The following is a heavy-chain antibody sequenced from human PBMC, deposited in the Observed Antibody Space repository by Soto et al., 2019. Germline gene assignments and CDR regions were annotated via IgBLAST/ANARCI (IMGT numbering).Heavy chain of an antibody. Sequence: EVQLVESGGGLVQPGGSLRLSCAASGFTFSSYWMHWVRQAPGKGLVWVSRINRDGSSTSYADSVKGRFTISRDNAKNTLYLQMNSLRAEDTAVYYCARVIVVVHHPSLLDLCGRGTLVSVSS. CDR2: INRDGSST. CDR3: ARVIVVVHHPSLLDL. CDR1: GFTFSSYW. V-gene: IGHV3-74*01. J-gene: IGHJ2*01. D-gene: IGHD3-22*01.